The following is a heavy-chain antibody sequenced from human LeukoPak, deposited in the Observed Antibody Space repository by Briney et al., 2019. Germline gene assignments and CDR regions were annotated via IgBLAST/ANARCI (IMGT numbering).Heavy chain of an antibody. V-gene: IGHV4-34*01. CDR2: INHSGST. D-gene: IGHD5-18*01. Sequence: SETLSLTCAVYGVSFSGYYWSWIRQPPGKGLEWIGEINHSGSTNYNPSLKSRVTISVDTSKNQFSLKLSSVTAADTAVYYCARAVYSYGRYYFDYWGQGTLVTVSS. CDR3: ARAVYSYGRYYFDY. J-gene: IGHJ4*02. CDR1: GVSFSGYY.